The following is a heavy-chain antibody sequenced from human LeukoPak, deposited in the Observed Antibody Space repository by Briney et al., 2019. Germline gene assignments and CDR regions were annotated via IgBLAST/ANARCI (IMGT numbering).Heavy chain of an antibody. Sequence: SQTLSLTCAMSGDRVSSNSAAWNWIRQSPSRGLEWLGMTYYRSKWYNDYAVSVKSRITINPDTSNNQFSLQLNSVTPEDTAVYYCARDAYGDYGYFDYWGQGTLVTVSS. D-gene: IGHD4-17*01. CDR3: ARDAYGDYGYFDY. J-gene: IGHJ4*02. CDR1: GDRVSSNSAA. CDR2: TYYRSKWYN. V-gene: IGHV6-1*01.